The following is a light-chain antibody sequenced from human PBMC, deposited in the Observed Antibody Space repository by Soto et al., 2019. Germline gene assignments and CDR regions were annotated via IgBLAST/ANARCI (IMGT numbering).Light chain of an antibody. CDR3: QHYSNWPLT. CDR1: QSVSTR. V-gene: IGKV3-15*01. CDR2: GAS. J-gene: IGKJ4*01. Sequence: EIVMTQYPATLYSSPGERDTLYCLASQSVSTRLAWYKQKPDQAPMLLLYGASTRATGMPGRVSGRGSGTEFTVTILLLQYEDVPGYNCQHYSNWPLTFGGGTKVEF.